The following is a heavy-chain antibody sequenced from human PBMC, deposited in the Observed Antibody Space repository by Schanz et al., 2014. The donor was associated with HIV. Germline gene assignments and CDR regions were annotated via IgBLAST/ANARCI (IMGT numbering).Heavy chain of an antibody. CDR3: ARSPSYGMDV. V-gene: IGHV3-33*01. CDR1: GFTFSTYG. J-gene: IGHJ6*02. Sequence: VQLVESGGRVVQPGRSLRLSCAASGFTFSTYGMHWVRQAPGKGLEWVAVIWYDGSNKYYADSVKGRFTISRDNSKNTLYLQMHSLRDDDTAVYYCARSPSYGMDVWGQGTTVTVSS. CDR2: IWYDGSNK.